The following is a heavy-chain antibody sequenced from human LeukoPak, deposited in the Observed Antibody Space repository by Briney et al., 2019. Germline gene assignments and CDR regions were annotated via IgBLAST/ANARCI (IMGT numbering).Heavy chain of an antibody. CDR3: ARARRSGYYSPIVYYYYGMDV. CDR2: IIPIFGTA. J-gene: IGHJ6*02. D-gene: IGHD3-3*01. Sequence: SVKVSCKASGGTFISYAISWVRQAPGQGLEWMGGIIPIFGTANYAQKFQGRVTITADESTSTAYMELSSLRSEDTAVYYCARARRSGYYSPIVYYYYGMDVWGQGTTVTVSS. CDR1: GGTFISYA. V-gene: IGHV1-69*13.